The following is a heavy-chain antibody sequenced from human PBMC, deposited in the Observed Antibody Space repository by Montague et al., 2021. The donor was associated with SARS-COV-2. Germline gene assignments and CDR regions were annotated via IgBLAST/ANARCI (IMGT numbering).Heavy chain of an antibody. CDR2: TYYRSKWYN. Sequence: CAISGDSVSSNSAAWNWIRQSPSRGLEWLGRTYYRSKWYNDYTVXVKSRITINPDTSKNQFSLQLNSVTPEDTAVYYCARGGSWLYYFDYWGQGTLVTVSS. CDR1: GDSVSSNSAA. D-gene: IGHD6-13*01. V-gene: IGHV6-1*01. J-gene: IGHJ4*02. CDR3: ARGGSWLYYFDY.